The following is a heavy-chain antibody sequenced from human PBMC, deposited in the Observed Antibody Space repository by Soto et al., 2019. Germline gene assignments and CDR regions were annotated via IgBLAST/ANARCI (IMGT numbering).Heavy chain of an antibody. CDR2: IYPGDSDT. CDR3: AISSSYYYYGMDV. D-gene: IGHD6-13*01. CDR1: GYSFTSYW. Sequence: PGESLKISCKGSGYSFTSYWIGWVRQMPGKGLGWMGIIYPGDSDTRYSPSFQGQVTISADKSISTAYLQWSSLKASDTAMYYCAISSSYYYYGMDVWGQGTTVTVSS. V-gene: IGHV5-51*01. J-gene: IGHJ6*02.